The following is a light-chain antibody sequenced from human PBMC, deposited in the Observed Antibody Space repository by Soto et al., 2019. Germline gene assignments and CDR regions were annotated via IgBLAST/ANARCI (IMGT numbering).Light chain of an antibody. CDR3: QQYNNWPRT. CDR1: QSISSN. Sequence: EIVMTQSPAILSVSPGERATLSCRANQSISSNLAWYQQKPGQAPRRLIYGAATRATGIPARFSGSGSGTEFTLTISSLQSEDFAVYYCQQYNNWPRTFGQGTKVDIK. V-gene: IGKV3-15*01. CDR2: GAA. J-gene: IGKJ1*01.